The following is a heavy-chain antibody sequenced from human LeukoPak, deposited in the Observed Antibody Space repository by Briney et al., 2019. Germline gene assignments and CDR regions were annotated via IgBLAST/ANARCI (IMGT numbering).Heavy chain of an antibody. Sequence: GASVKVSCKASGYTFTSYGISWVRQAPGQGLEWMGWISAYNGNTNYAQKLLGRVTMTTDTSTSTAYMELRSLRSDDTAVYYCAIEDSSGWYSYFDYWGQGTLVTVSS. CDR1: GYTFTSYG. V-gene: IGHV1-18*01. D-gene: IGHD6-19*01. J-gene: IGHJ4*02. CDR2: ISAYNGNT. CDR3: AIEDSSGWYSYFDY.